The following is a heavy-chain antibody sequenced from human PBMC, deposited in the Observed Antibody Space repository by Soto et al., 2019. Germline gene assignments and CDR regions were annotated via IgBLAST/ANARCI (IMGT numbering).Heavy chain of an antibody. Sequence: AAVKVSCKASGYTFTDYYVNWVRRAPGQGLEWMGWINPNNGVTNYAQRFQGRVTMTRDTSIGTVYMDLTRLRSDDTAVYYCARGALTVANWFDPWGQGTQVTVSS. CDR2: INPNNGVT. V-gene: IGHV1-2*02. CDR3: ARGALTVANWFDP. J-gene: IGHJ5*02. CDR1: GYTFTDYY. D-gene: IGHD6-19*01.